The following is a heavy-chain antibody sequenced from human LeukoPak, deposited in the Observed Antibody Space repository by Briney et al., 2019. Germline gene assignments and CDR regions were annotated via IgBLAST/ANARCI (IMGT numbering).Heavy chain of an antibody. J-gene: IGHJ4*02. D-gene: IGHD5-24*01. V-gene: IGHV4-59*01. CDR1: SGSISSYY. Sequence: SETLSLTCTVSSGSISSYYWSWIRQPPGKGLEWIGYIYYSGSTNYNPSLKSRVTISVDTSKNQFSLKLSSVTAADTAVYYCARVPRDGYNQLDYWGQGTLVTVSS. CDR2: IYYSGST. CDR3: ARVPRDGYNQLDY.